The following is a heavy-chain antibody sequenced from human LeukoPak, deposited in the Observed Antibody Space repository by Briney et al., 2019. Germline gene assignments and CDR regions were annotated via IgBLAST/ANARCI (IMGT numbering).Heavy chain of an antibody. J-gene: IGHJ5*02. Sequence: SVKVSWKASGGTFSSYTISWVRQAPGQGLEWMGRIIPILGIANYAQKFQSRVTITADKSTSTAYMELSSLRSEDTAVYYCARDLERTSFPFDPWGQGTPVTVSS. V-gene: IGHV1-69*04. CDR2: IIPILGIA. D-gene: IGHD1-1*01. CDR3: ARDLERTSFPFDP. CDR1: GGTFSSYT.